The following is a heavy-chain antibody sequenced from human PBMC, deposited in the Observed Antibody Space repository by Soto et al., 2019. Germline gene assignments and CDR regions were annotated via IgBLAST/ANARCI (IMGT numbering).Heavy chain of an antibody. CDR2: IIPISDTT. Sequence: QVQLVQSGAEVKKPGSSVKVSCKASGGTFSSYAISWVRQAPGQGLEWMGGIIPISDTTNYAQKFQGRVTSTADESTGTAYMELRSLRSEDTAVYYCARSQGSSTSLEIYYYYYYGMDVWGQGTTVTVSS. J-gene: IGHJ6*02. CDR1: GGTFSSYA. V-gene: IGHV1-69*01. CDR3: ARSQGSSTSLEIYYYYYYGMDV. D-gene: IGHD2-2*01.